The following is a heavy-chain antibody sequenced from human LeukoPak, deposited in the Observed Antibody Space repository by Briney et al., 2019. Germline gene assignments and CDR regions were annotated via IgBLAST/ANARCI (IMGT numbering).Heavy chain of an antibody. J-gene: IGHJ4*02. D-gene: IGHD5-24*01. CDR1: GYTFTSYG. V-gene: IGHV1-18*01. CDR3: ASRWLPDAFDI. Sequence: ASVKVSCKASGYTFTSYGISWVRQAPGQGLEWMGWISTYNADTDYAQKFQGRVTMTTETSTSTAYMELRSLRSDDTAVYYCASRWLPDAFDIWGQGTLVTVSS. CDR2: ISTYNADT.